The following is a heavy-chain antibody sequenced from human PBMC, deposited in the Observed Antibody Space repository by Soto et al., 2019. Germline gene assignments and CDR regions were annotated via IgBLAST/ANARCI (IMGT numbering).Heavy chain of an antibody. V-gene: IGHV3-15*01. CDR2: IKSKTDGGTT. CDR3: TDHFY. Sequence: GGSLRLSCAASGFIFSNSWMSWVRQGPGKGLEWLGHIKSKTDGGTTDYAAPVKGRFTISRDDSKNTLYLHMNSLKTDDTAVYYCTDHFYWGQGTLVTVSS. J-gene: IGHJ4*02. CDR1: GFIFSNSW.